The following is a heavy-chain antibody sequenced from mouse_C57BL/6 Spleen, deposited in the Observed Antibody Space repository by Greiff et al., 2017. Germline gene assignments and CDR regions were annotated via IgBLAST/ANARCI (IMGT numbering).Heavy chain of an antibody. J-gene: IGHJ3*01. V-gene: IGHV1-15*01. D-gene: IGHD2-1*01. CDR1: GYTFTDYE. CDR3: TRGDGNSFAY. CDR2: IYPETGGT. Sequence: VQLQQSGAELVRPGASVTLSCKASGYTFTDYEMHWVKQTPVHGLEWIGAIYPETGGTAYNQKFKGKAILTADKSSSTAYMELRSLTSEDSAVYYCTRGDGNSFAYWGQGTLVTVSA.